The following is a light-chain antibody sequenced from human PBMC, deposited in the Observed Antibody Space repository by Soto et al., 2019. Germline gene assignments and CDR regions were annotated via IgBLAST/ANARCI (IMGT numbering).Light chain of an antibody. V-gene: IGKV3-20*01. CDR1: QSVSSY. J-gene: IGKJ1*01. CDR2: EAS. Sequence: EIVLTQSPATLWLSPGDTAALSCRASQSVSSYLAWYQQKPGQAPRLLIYEASSRATGIPDRFSGSGSGTDFTLTSSRLEPEDFAVYFCYQYDSSPWTFGQGTKVDIK. CDR3: YQYDSSPWT.